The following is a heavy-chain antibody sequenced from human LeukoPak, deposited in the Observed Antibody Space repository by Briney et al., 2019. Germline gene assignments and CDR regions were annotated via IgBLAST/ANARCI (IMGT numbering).Heavy chain of an antibody. D-gene: IGHD3-22*01. CDR2: IYYSGST. CDR3: AGRYYYDSSGVDY. Sequence: SETLSLTCTASGGSISSYYWSWIRQPPGKGLEWIGYIYYSGSTNYNPSLKSRVTMSVDTSKNQFSLKLSSVTAADTAVYYCAGRYYYDSSGVDYWGQGTLVTVSS. J-gene: IGHJ4*02. CDR1: GGSISSYY. V-gene: IGHV4-59*12.